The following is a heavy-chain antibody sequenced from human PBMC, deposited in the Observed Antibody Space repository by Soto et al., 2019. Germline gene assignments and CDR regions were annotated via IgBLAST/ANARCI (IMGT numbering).Heavy chain of an antibody. J-gene: IGHJ4*02. Sequence: EVQLVESGGGLVKPGGSLRLSCAASGFTFSSYSMNWVRQAPGKGLEWVSSISSSSSYIYYADSVKGRFTISRDNAKNSLYLQMNSVRAEDTAVYYCARDVGYGSGSYYGAFFDYWGQGTLVTVSS. CDR2: ISSSSSYI. D-gene: IGHD3-10*01. V-gene: IGHV3-21*01. CDR3: ARDVGYGSGSYYGAFFDY. CDR1: GFTFSSYS.